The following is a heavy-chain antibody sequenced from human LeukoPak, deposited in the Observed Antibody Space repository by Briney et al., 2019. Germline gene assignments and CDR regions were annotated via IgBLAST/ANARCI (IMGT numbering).Heavy chain of an antibody. D-gene: IGHD4-23*01. V-gene: IGHV1-8*01. CDR3: AIGPRWRGNYYYMDV. CDR1: GYSFTNFD. J-gene: IGHJ6*03. CDR2: MNPNSGNK. Sequence: ASVKVSCKASGYSFTNFDINWVRQATGQGLEWMGWMNPNSGNKGYAQKFQGRVTMTMNTSITTAYMELSSLRSEDTAVYYCAIGPRWRGNYYYMDVWGRGTTVTVSS.